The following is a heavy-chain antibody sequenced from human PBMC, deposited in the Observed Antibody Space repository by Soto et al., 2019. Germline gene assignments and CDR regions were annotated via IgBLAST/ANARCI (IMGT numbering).Heavy chain of an antibody. J-gene: IGHJ4*02. Sequence: GGSLRLSCEAAGFTINNYAMTWVRQTPGKGLQWVSTISGSGSSTFYADSVRGRFTISRDNSKNTLYLQMNSLRAEDTALYYCAKEKIASTVADFFDYWAQGTLVTVS. CDR1: GFTINNYA. D-gene: IGHD6-19*01. CDR3: AKEKIASTVADFFDY. V-gene: IGHV3-23*01. CDR2: ISGSGSST.